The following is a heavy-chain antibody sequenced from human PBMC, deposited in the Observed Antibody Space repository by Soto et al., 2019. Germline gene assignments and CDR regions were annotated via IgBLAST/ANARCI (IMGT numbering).Heavy chain of an antibody. D-gene: IGHD2-8*01. J-gene: IGHJ4*02. Sequence: QVQLVQSGAEVKKPGSSVKVSCKASGGTFSSYTISWVRQAPGQGLEWMGRIIPILGIANYAQKFQGRVTITADKTTSTDYMELSSLRSEATAVYYCARATNPVSQKYYFDYWGQGTLVTVSS. CDR3: ARATNPVSQKYYFDY. CDR1: GGTFSSYT. V-gene: IGHV1-69*02. CDR2: IIPILGIA.